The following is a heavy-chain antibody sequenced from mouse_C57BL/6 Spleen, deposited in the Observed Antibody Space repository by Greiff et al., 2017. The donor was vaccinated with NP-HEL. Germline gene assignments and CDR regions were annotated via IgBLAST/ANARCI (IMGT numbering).Heavy chain of an antibody. Sequence: EVQVVESGEGLVKPGGSLKLSCAASGFTFSSYAMSWVRQTPEKRLEWVAYISSGGDYIYYADTVKGRFTISRDNARNTLYLQMSSLKSEDTAMYYCTRMYYGSSYGDYAMDYWGQGTSVTVSS. J-gene: IGHJ4*01. CDR3: TRMYYGSSYGDYAMDY. CDR1: GFTFSSYA. D-gene: IGHD1-1*01. V-gene: IGHV5-9-1*02. CDR2: ISSGGDYI.